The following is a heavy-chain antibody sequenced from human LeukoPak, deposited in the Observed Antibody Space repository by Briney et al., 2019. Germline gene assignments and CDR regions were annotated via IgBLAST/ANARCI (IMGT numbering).Heavy chain of an antibody. CDR3: ARGPGFGATRVVYYYYYGMDV. V-gene: IGHV4-4*02. CDR2: INHSGST. Sequence: SETLSLTCAVSGGSISSSNWWSWVRQPPGKGLEWIGEINHSGSTNYNPSLKSRVTISVDTSKNQFSLKLSSVTAADTAVYYCARGPGFGATRVVYYYYYGMDVWGQGTTVTVSS. D-gene: IGHD3-16*01. J-gene: IGHJ6*02. CDR1: GGSISSSNW.